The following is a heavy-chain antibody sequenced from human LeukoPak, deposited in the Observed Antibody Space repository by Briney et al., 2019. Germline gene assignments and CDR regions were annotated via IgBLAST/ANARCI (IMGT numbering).Heavy chain of an antibody. CDR3: TSDDSSGYYYEH. CDR2: IRSKAFGGTT. D-gene: IGHD3-22*01. V-gene: IGHV3-49*04. CDR1: GFTFGDYA. Sequence: GGSLRLSCTTSGFTFGDYAVSWVRQAPGKGLEWVGFIRSKAFGGTTEYAASVKGRFTISRDDSKGIAYLQMNSLKIEDTAVYYCTSDDSSGYYYEHWGQGTLVTVSS. J-gene: IGHJ4*02.